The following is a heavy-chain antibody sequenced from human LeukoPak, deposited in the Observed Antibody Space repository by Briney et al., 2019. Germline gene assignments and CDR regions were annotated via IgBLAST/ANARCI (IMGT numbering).Heavy chain of an antibody. Sequence: GGSLRLSCAAPGFTLSSYAMSWVRQAPGKGLEWVSAFSGSGGSTYYADSVKGRFTISRDNSKNTLYLQMNSLRAEDTAVYYCAKGDSSGYYYRPGYYFDYWGQGTLVTVSS. CDR1: GFTLSSYA. J-gene: IGHJ4*02. CDR2: FSGSGGST. V-gene: IGHV3-23*01. CDR3: AKGDSSGYYYRPGYYFDY. D-gene: IGHD3-22*01.